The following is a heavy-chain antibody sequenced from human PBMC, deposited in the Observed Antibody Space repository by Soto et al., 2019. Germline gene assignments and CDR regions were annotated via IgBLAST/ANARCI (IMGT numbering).Heavy chain of an antibody. CDR1: GFTFSHFG. CDR2: IWYDGSHE. D-gene: IGHD6-19*01. CDR3: ARDSAAGRGLDY. J-gene: IGHJ4*02. V-gene: IGHV3-33*01. Sequence: QVQLVESGGGVVQPGRSLRLSCAASGFTFSHFGMQWVRQAPGKGLESVAIIWYDGSHEYYADSVKGRFTISRDNSKNTLALQMNSLTAEDTALYYCARDSAAGRGLDYWGQGTLVTVSS.